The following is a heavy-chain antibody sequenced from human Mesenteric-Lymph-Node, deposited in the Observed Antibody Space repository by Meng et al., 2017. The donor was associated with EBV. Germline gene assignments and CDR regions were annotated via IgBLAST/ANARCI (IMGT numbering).Heavy chain of an antibody. V-gene: IGHV3-21*06. CDR1: GFSIGTDG. CDR2: ISNSGSNK. J-gene: IGHJ4*02. CDR3: ASDQQIPFAD. Sequence: EVQLVESGGXLVKPGEXLRLSCTASGFSIGTDGMNWVRQAPGKGLEWVSSISNSGSNKYYADSVQGRFVISRDNAKNSLFLQMNSLRVEDTAVYFCASDQQIPFADWGLGILVTVSS. D-gene: IGHD1/OR15-1a*01.